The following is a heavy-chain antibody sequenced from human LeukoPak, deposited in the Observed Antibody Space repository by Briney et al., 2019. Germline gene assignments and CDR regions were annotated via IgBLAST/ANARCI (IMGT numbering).Heavy chain of an antibody. Sequence: ASVKVSCKASGYTFTGYYMHWVRQAPGQGLEWMGRINPNSGGTNYAQKFQGRVTMTRDTSISTAYMELSRLRSDDTAVYYCANSGEHYDYVWGSYRSIYFDYWGQGTLVTVSS. D-gene: IGHD3-16*02. CDR3: ANSGEHYDYVWGSYRSIYFDY. V-gene: IGHV1-2*06. J-gene: IGHJ4*02. CDR2: INPNSGGT. CDR1: GYTFTGYY.